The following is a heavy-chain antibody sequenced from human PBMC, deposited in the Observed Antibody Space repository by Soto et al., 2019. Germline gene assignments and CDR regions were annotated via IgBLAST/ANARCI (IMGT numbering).Heavy chain of an antibody. Sequence: QVQLVQSGAEVKRPGSSVKVSCKASGGTFNNYALSWVRQAPGQGLEWMGGIIPIFNSANYAQKFQGRVTITADDSTSTAYMELRSLSTDDTAVYYCAREVTVASYSFDFWGQGTLVTVSS. CDR3: AREVTVASYSFDF. CDR2: IIPIFNSA. V-gene: IGHV1-69*01. CDR1: GGTFNNYA. J-gene: IGHJ4*02. D-gene: IGHD5-12*01.